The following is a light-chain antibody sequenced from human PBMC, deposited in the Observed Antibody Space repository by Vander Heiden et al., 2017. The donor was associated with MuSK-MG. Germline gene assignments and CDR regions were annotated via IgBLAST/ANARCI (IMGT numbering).Light chain of an antibody. CDR3: QQSDSTPRYT. CDR1: QSISSY. CDR2: AAS. V-gene: IGKV1-39*01. J-gene: IGKJ2*01. Sequence: DIQMTQSPSSLSASVGDRVTITCRASQSISSYLNWCQQKPGKAPKLLIYAASSLQSGVPSRFSGSGSGTDFTLTISSLQPEDFATYYCQQSDSTPRYTFGQGTKLEIK.